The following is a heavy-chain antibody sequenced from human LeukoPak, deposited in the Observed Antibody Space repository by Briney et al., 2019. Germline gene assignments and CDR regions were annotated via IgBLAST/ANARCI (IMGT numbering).Heavy chain of an antibody. D-gene: IGHD1-26*01. CDR2: ILYTGRT. CDR1: GDSISSSRFY. V-gene: IGHV4-39*01. Sequence: PSETLSLPCTVSGDSISSSRFYWAWIRQPPGKGLEWIGSILYTGRTFYNPSLKSRVTISVDTSNNQFSLRLGSVTASDTAVYYCARRDVGATINYWGEGTLVTVSS. J-gene: IGHJ4*02. CDR3: ARRDVGATINY.